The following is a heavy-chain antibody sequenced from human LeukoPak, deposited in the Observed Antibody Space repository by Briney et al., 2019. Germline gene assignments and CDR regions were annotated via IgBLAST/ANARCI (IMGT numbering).Heavy chain of an antibody. CDR2: IYYSGST. Sequence: SETLSLTCTVPGGPIIIYSWTWLRRPPGKVLQWIGYIYYSGSTNYNPSLKSRVTISVDTSKNRFSLRLSSVTAADTAVYYCARHSTVTTYFDYWGQGTLVTVSS. D-gene: IGHD4-17*01. CDR1: GGPIIIYS. CDR3: ARHSTVTTYFDY. V-gene: IGHV4-59*08. J-gene: IGHJ4*02.